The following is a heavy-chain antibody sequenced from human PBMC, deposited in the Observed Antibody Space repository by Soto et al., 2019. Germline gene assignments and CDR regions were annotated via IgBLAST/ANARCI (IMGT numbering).Heavy chain of an antibody. Sequence: PGGSLRLSCAASGFTFSNYAMSWVRQAPGMGLEWVSSIRASDGRTYYADSVRGRFTISRDNSKNTLYLQMNSLRAEDTAIYYYARSNVDTTMAPDYWGQGTLVTVS. CDR3: ARSNVDTTMAPDY. CDR2: IRASDGRT. CDR1: GFTFSNYA. J-gene: IGHJ4*02. V-gene: IGHV3-23*01. D-gene: IGHD5-18*01.